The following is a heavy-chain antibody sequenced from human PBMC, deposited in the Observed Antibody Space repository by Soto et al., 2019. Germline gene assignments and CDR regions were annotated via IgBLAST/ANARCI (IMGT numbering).Heavy chain of an antibody. CDR2: IYYSGST. V-gene: IGHV4-59*01. Sequence: QVQLQESGPGLVKPSETLSLTCTVSGGSISSYYWSWIRQPPGKGLEWIGYIYYSGSTNYNPSLKSRVTISVDTSKNQFSLKLSSVTAADTAVYYCARAKRNRFGIVGATTWFDPWGPGTLVTVSS. D-gene: IGHD1-26*01. CDR3: ARAKRNRFGIVGATTWFDP. CDR1: GGSISSYY. J-gene: IGHJ5*02.